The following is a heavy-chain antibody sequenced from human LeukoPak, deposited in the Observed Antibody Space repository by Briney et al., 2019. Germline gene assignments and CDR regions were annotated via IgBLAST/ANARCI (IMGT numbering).Heavy chain of an antibody. CDR2: IYYSGST. D-gene: IGHD2-2*01. J-gene: IGHJ6*03. CDR1: GGSISSYY. Sequence: PSETLSLTCTVSGGSISSYYWSWIRQPPGKGLEWIGYIYYSGSTNYNPSLKSRVTISVDTSKNQFSLKLSSVTAADTAVYYCARGPLGDIVVVPAAIGRPYYYYYMDVWGKGTTVTVSS. V-gene: IGHV4-59*01. CDR3: ARGPLGDIVVVPAAIGRPYYYYYMDV.